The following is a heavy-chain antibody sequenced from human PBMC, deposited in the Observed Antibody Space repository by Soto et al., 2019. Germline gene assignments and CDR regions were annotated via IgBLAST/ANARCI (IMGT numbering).Heavy chain of an antibody. CDR1: GITVTSSY. D-gene: IGHD6-19*01. J-gene: IGHJ5*02. V-gene: IGHV3-66*01. CDR2: LYTSGDT. CDR3: ARAVLQWQKVEWFDL. Sequence: KLVESGGGVVQPGVSLRLSCAASGITVTSSYMTWVRQAPGKGLEWVSTLYTSGDTYYADSVKGRFTLSRDSSKNTLFLQVSSLRVNDSGVYFSARAVLQWQKVEWFDLWGQGTHVFVSS.